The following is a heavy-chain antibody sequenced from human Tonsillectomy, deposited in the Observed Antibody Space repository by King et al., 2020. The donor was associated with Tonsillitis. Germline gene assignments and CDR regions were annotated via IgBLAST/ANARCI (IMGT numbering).Heavy chain of an antibody. CDR1: GGSFSGYY. V-gene: IGHV4-34*01. J-gene: IGHJ3*01. CDR3: ARGGSYAFDVLDV. D-gene: IGHD2-2*01. CDR2: IHHSGST. Sequence: VQLQQWGAGLLKSSETLSLTCAVYGGSFSGYYWGWIRQPPGKGLEWIGEIHHSGSTTYNPSLKSRVTMSIDTSKNQFSLKLSSVTAAATAVYYCARGGSYAFDVLDVWGQGTMVTVSS.